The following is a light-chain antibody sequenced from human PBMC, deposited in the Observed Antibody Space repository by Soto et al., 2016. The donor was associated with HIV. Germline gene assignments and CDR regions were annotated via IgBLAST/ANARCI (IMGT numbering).Light chain of an antibody. CDR2: DDS. V-gene: IGLV3-21*03. CDR1: NIGSKS. J-gene: IGLJ1*01. CDR3: QVWDSSSDHLYV. Sequence: SYELTQPPSVSVAPGKTARITCGGNNIGSKSVHWYQQKPGQAPVLVVYDDSDRPSGIPKRFSGSNSGNTATLTISRVEAGDEADYYCQVWDSSSDHLYVFGTGTKVTVL.